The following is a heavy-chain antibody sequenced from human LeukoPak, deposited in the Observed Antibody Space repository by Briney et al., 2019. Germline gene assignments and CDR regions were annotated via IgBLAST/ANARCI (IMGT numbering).Heavy chain of an antibody. V-gene: IGHV3-23*01. J-gene: IGHJ4*02. CDR2: ISGSGGST. Sequence: PGGSLRLSCAASGFTFSSYAMSWVRQAPGKGLEWVSAISGSGGSTYYADSVKGRFAISRDNSKNTLYLQMNSLRAEDTAVYYCAKDLLNSGSSFDYWGQGTLVTVSS. CDR3: AKDLLNSGSSFDY. CDR1: GFTFSSYA. D-gene: IGHD1-26*01.